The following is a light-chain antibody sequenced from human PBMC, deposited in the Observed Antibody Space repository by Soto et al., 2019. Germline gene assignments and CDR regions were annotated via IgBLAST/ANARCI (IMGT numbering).Light chain of an antibody. V-gene: IGKV1-27*01. CDR2: GAS. Sequence: DIQMTQSPSSLSASVGDRVTITCRASQGIANYLAWYQQQPGRVPTLLIYGASTLQSGVPSRFSGSGSGTDFTLPISSLQPEDVATYYCQKYNGAPWTFGPGTKVEI. CDR3: QKYNGAPWT. J-gene: IGKJ1*01. CDR1: QGIANY.